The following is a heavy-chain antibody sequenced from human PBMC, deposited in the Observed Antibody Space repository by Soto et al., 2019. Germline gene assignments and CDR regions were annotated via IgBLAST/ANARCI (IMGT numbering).Heavy chain of an antibody. J-gene: IGHJ4*02. CDR1: GYTFTSYG. D-gene: IGHD6-19*01. Sequence: GXSVKVSCKASGYTFTSYGITWVRQAPGQGLEWMGWITAYNGNTNYPQRLQGRVTMTTDTSTTTVYMELRSLKSDDTAVYYCASDRGGSDWQTFDYWGQGTPVTVSS. V-gene: IGHV1-18*04. CDR2: ITAYNGNT. CDR3: ASDRGGSDWQTFDY.